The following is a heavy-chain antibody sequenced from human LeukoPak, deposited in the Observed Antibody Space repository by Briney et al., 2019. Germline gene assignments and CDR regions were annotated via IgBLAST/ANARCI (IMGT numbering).Heavy chain of an antibody. D-gene: IGHD2-15*01. V-gene: IGHV4-4*02. Sequence: PSETLSLTCAVSGGSISSSNWWSWVRQPPGKGLEWIGEIYHSGSTNYNPSLKSRVTISVDKSKNQFSLKLSSVTAADTAVYYCARGGVSSAANAFDIWGQGTMVTVSS. CDR1: GGSISSSNW. J-gene: IGHJ3*02. CDR3: ARGGVSSAANAFDI. CDR2: IYHSGST.